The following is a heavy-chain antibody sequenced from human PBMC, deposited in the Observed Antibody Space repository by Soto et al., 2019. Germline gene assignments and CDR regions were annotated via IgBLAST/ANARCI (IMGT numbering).Heavy chain of an antibody. V-gene: IGHV3-7*01. CDR3: ARRIAAAGGDY. CDR1: GFTFSSYW. J-gene: IGHJ4*02. Sequence: PGGSLRLSCAASGFTFSSYWISWVRQAPGKGLEWVANIKQDGSEKYYVDSVKGRFTISRDNAKNSLYLQMNSLRAEDTAVYYCARRIAAAGGDYFGQGTLVTV. CDR2: IKQDGSEK. D-gene: IGHD6-13*01.